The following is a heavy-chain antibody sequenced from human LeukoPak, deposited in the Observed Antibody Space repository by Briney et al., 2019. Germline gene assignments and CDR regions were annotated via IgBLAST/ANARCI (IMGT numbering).Heavy chain of an antibody. CDR3: ARVVDTHFDH. V-gene: IGHV3-74*01. CDR1: GFTFSSYW. Sequence: PGGSLRLSCAASGFTFSSYWMHWVRQAPGKGLVWVSRIKSDGSTTTYADSVKGRFTISRDNAKNTLYLQMNSLRAEDTAVYYCARVVDTHFDHWGQGTLVTVSS. CDR2: IKSDGSTT. J-gene: IGHJ4*02. D-gene: IGHD5-18*01.